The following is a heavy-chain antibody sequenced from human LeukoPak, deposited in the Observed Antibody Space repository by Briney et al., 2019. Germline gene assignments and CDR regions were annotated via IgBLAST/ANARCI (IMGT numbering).Heavy chain of an antibody. Sequence: GGTLRLSCAASGFTFSGSGMSWVRQAPGKGLEWVSTISGSGSNTHYADSVKGRFTISRDNSKNTLYLQMNSLRAEDTAVYYCASPSQHGSENWGQGTLVTVSS. D-gene: IGHD3-10*01. CDR1: GFTFSGSG. V-gene: IGHV3-23*01. CDR2: ISGSGSNT. J-gene: IGHJ4*02. CDR3: ASPSQHGSEN.